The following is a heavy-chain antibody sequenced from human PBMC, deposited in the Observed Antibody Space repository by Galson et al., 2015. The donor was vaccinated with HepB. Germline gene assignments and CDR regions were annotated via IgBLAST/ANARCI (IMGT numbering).Heavy chain of an antibody. D-gene: IGHD1-26*01. CDR3: ARFRDIGYHGSYVDY. CDR1: GFTFSSYS. CDR2: ISSSSSYI. J-gene: IGHJ4*02. Sequence: SLRLSCAASGFTFSSYSMNWVRQAPGKGLEWVSSISSSSSYIYYADSVKGRFTISRDNAKNSLYLQMNSLRAEDTAVYYCARFRDIGYHGSYVDYWGQGTLVTVSS. V-gene: IGHV3-21*01.